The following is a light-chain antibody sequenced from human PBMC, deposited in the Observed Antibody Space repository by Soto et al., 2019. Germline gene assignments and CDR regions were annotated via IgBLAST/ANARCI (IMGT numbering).Light chain of an antibody. CDR2: GAS. CDR3: QRYNNWPPIT. Sequence: DIVITKSPDSLCVPPGEGATLCCRASQSVSSNLAWYQQKPGQAPRLLIYGASTRATGIPARFSGSGSGTEFTLTIRSLQSEDFAVYYCQRYNNWPPITFGQGTRLEIK. J-gene: IGKJ5*01. CDR1: QSVSSN. V-gene: IGKV3-15*01.